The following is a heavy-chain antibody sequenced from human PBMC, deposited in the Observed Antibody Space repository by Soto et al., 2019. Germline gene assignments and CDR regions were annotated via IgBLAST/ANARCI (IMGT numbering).Heavy chain of an antibody. CDR3: ACYIEGNGGRGS. Sequence: QVQLQESGPGLVKPSETLSLTCAVSGGSLTGQHWSWIRQPPGKGLEWIGQIVNSGIARYNPSLQSRVAISIDTSKNLFALRLSAVTAADTAVYYCACYIEGNGGRGSWGQAHLVTVSS. D-gene: IGHD4-17*01. J-gene: IGHJ4*02. V-gene: IGHV4-4*09. CDR2: IVNSGIA. CDR1: GGSLTGQH.